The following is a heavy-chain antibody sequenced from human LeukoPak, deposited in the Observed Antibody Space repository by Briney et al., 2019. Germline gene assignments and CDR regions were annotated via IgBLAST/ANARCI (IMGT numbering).Heavy chain of an antibody. V-gene: IGHV4-59*01. CDR2: IYYSRST. CDR3: ARVPVAVAIDN. Sequence: SETLSLTCTGSGFSMNNYYWTWIRQPPGKGLEWIGYIYYSRSTNYNPSLKSGITISVDTSKNQFSLKLNSVTAADTAVYYCARVPVAVAIDNWGEGTLVTVSS. D-gene: IGHD6-19*01. CDR1: GFSMNNYY. J-gene: IGHJ4*02.